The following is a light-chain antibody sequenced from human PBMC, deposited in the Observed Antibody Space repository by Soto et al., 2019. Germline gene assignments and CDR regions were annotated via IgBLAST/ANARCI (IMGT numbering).Light chain of an antibody. CDR1: QGISTY. J-gene: IGKJ1*01. CDR2: AAS. Sequence: DIQMTQSPSSLSASVGDRVTITCRASQGISTYLKWYQQKPGKAPKLLIYAASSLQSGVTSRFSGSGSETDFTLTISSLQPEDFATHSCQHSTTWTFGQGTKVDIK. CDR3: QHSTTWT. V-gene: IGKV1-39*01.